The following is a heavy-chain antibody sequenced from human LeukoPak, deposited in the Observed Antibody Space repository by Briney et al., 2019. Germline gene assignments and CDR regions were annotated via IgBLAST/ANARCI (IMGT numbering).Heavy chain of an antibody. CDR1: DFTFTSYA. CDR2: ISGSGSNT. CDR3: AKSDWYKRGEPDYFDY. Sequence: GGSLRLSCAASDFTFTSYAMSWVRQAPGKGLEWVSTISGSGSNTYYADSVKGRYTISRDNAKNTLYLQMNSLRAEDTAMYYCAKSDWYKRGEPDYFDYWGQGSLVTVSS. V-gene: IGHV3-23*01. J-gene: IGHJ4*02. D-gene: IGHD6-19*01.